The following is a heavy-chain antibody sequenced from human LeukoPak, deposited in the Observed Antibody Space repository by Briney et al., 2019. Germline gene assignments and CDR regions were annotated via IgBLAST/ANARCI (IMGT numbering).Heavy chain of an antibody. D-gene: IGHD3-10*01. J-gene: IGHJ4*02. V-gene: IGHV4-34*01. CDR2: INHSGTT. CDR1: GGSLSGFY. CDR3: ARDGPVSSGYSY. Sequence: PSETLSLTCGVSGGSLSGFYWSWVRQPPGKGLEWIGDINHSGTTNYNPSLESRVTVEMFNNQFSLKLNFVTAADTAIYYCARDGPVSSGYSYWGQGILVTVSS.